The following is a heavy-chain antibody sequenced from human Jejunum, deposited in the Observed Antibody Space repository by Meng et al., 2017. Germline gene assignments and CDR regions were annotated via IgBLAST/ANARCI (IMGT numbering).Heavy chain of an antibody. J-gene: IGHJ4*02. Sequence: GGSLRLPCAASGFTFTNYAMSWVRQAPGKGLEWVSIISDSGGRTYYTDAVKGRFTISRDNSENTLFLQMGSLRAEDTAIYYCAKGGYSFGYNDFWGQGTLVTVSS. CDR2: ISDSGGRT. D-gene: IGHD5-18*01. CDR3: AKGGYSFGYNDF. CDR1: GFTFTNYA. V-gene: IGHV3-23*01.